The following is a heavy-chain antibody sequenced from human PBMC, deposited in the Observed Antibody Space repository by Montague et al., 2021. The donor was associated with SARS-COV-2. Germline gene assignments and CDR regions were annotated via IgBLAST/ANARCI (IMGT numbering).Heavy chain of an antibody. CDR1: GGSISSSSYY. Sequence: SETLSLTCTVSGGSISSSSYYWGWIRQPPGKGLEWIGNIYYSGSTYYNPSLKSRVTISVDTSKNQFSLKLSSVTAADTAVYYCARQKMGSVTIFGVVVHDRWFDPWGRGTLVTVSS. J-gene: IGHJ5*02. CDR2: IYYSGST. CDR3: ARQKMGSVTIFGVVVHDRWFDP. D-gene: IGHD3-3*01. V-gene: IGHV4-39*01.